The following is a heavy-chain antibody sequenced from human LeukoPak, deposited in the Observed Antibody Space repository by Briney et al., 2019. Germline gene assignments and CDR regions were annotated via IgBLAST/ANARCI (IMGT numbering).Heavy chain of an antibody. CDR2: FDPEDGET. Sequence: ASVKVSCKVSGYTLTELSMHWVRQAPGKGLEWMGGFDPEDGETIYAQKFQGRVTMTEDTSTDTAYMELSSLRSEDTAVYYCNARGYSYDTIDYWGQGTLVTVSS. J-gene: IGHJ4*02. CDR3: NARGYSYDTIDY. D-gene: IGHD5-18*01. V-gene: IGHV1-24*01. CDR1: GYTLTELS.